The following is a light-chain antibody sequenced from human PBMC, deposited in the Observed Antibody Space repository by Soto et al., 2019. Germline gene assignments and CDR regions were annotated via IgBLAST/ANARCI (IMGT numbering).Light chain of an antibody. J-gene: IGLJ1*01. CDR1: SSDIGTYDY. V-gene: IGLV2-8*01. CDR3: CSYGGGINFYV. CDR2: EVS. Sequence: QSALTQPPSASGSPGQSVTISCTGTSSDIGTYDYVPWYQHLPDKAPKLIIYEVSKRPSGVPDRFSGSKSGNTASLTVSGLQAEDEGDYYCCSYGGGINFYVFGTGTKVTVL.